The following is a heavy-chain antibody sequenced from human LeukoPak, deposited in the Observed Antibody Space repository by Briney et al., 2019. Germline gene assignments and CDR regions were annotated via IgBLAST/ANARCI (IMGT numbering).Heavy chain of an antibody. CDR3: AREGVGATVEYFDY. J-gene: IGHJ4*02. D-gene: IGHD1-26*01. Sequence: PGGSLRLSCAASGFTFSSYSMNWVRQAPGKGLEWVSYISSSSSTIYYADSVKGRFTISRDNAKNSLYLQMNSLRAEDTAVYYCAREGVGATVEYFDYWGQGTLVTVSS. V-gene: IGHV3-48*01. CDR1: GFTFSSYS. CDR2: ISSSSSTI.